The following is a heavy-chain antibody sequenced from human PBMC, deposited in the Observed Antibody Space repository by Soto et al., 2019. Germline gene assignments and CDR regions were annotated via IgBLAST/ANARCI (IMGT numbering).Heavy chain of an antibody. V-gene: IGHV1-69*06. CDR3: ARGRTGIAVAGMSWFDP. J-gene: IGHJ5*02. CDR2: IIPIFGTA. Sequence: GASVKVSCKASGGTLSSYAISWVRQAPGQGLEWMGGIIPIFGTANYAQKFQGRVTITADKSTSTAYMELSSLRSEDTAVYYCARGRTGIAVAGMSWFDPWGQGTLVTVSS. D-gene: IGHD6-19*01. CDR1: GGTLSSYA.